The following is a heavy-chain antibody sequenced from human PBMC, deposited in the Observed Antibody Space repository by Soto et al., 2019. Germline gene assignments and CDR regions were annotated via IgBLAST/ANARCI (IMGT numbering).Heavy chain of an antibody. Sequence: GGPLRLSCEASGINLSHYVRHWVRLAAGKALEWMAIIPLQGSNKSSAKAVKDRFTIDRDNSKSALYMQRHNLRPEHTSVYYCANDGAAQVAARFLGPWGQGT. CDR1: GINLSHYV. CDR3: ANDGAAQVAARFLGP. CDR2: IPLQGSNK. J-gene: IGHJ5*02. V-gene: IGHV3-30*02. D-gene: IGHD6-19*01.